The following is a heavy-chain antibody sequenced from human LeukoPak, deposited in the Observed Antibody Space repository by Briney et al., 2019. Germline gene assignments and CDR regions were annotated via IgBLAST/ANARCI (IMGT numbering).Heavy chain of an antibody. D-gene: IGHD6-6*01. V-gene: IGHV4-34*01. J-gene: IGHJ4*02. CDR2: INHSGST. CDR1: GGSFSGYY. Sequence: PSETLSLTCAVYGGSFSGYYWSWIRQPPGKGLEWIGEINHSGSTNYNPSLKSRVTISVDTSKNQFSLKLSSVTAADMAVYYSARQAARGFDYWGQGTLVTVSS. CDR3: ARQAARGFDY.